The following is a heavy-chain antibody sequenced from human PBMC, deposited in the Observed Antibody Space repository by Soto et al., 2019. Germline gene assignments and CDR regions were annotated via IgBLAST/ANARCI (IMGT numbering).Heavy chain of an antibody. J-gene: IGHJ4*02. CDR2: ISYDGSNK. D-gene: IGHD2-15*01. CDR1: GFTFSSYG. CDR3: AKSCSGGSCYSVY. V-gene: IGHV3-30*18. Sequence: LRLSCAASGFTFSSYGMHWVRQAPGKGLEWVAVISYDGSNKYYADSVKGRFTISRDNSKNTLYLQMNSLRAEDTAVYYCAKSCSGGSCYSVYWGQGTLVTVSS.